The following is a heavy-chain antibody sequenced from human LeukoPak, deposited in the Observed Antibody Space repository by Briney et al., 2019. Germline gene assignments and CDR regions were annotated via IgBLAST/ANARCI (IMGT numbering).Heavy chain of an antibody. D-gene: IGHD2-2*02. CDR3: ARGYCSSTSCYTTYYYYGMDV. Sequence: ASVKVSCKASGYTFTGYYMHWVRQAPGQGLEWMGWINPNSDGTNYAQKFQDRVTMTRDTSISTAYMELIRLRSDDTAMYYCARGYCSSTSCYTTYYYYGMDVWGQGTTVTVSS. J-gene: IGHJ6*02. CDR1: GYTFTGYY. V-gene: IGHV1-2*02. CDR2: INPNSDGT.